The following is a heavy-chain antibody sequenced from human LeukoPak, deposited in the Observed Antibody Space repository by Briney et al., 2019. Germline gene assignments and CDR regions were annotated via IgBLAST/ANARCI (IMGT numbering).Heavy chain of an antibody. Sequence: GASVKVSCKASGYTFTSYAMHWVRQAPGQGLEWMGGIIPIFGTANYAQKFQGRVTITADESTSTAYMELSSLRSEDTAVYYCARDASIPRPDIVVVPAAIGLGYWGQGTLVTVSS. D-gene: IGHD2-2*02. V-gene: IGHV1-69*13. CDR2: IIPIFGTA. J-gene: IGHJ4*02. CDR1: GYTFTSYA. CDR3: ARDASIPRPDIVVVPAAIGLGY.